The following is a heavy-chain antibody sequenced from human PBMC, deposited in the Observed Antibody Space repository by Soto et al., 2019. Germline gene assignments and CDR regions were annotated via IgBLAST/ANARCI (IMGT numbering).Heavy chain of an antibody. CDR2: IYYSGST. J-gene: IGHJ3*02. CDR3: ARGTHDYGDYHDAFDI. Sequence: QVQLQESGPGLVKPSQTLSLTCTVSGGSISSGDYYWSWIRQPPGKGLEWIGYIYYSGSTYYNPSLKSRVTISVDTSKNQFSLKLSSVTAADTAVYYCARGTHDYGDYHDAFDIWGQGTMVTVSS. CDR1: GGSISSGDYY. D-gene: IGHD4-17*01. V-gene: IGHV4-30-4*01.